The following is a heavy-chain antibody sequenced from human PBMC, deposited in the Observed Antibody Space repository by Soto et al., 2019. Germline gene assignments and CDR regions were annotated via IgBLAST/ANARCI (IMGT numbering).Heavy chain of an antibody. CDR1: GGSLSSFA. Sequence: QVQLVQSESEVKKPGSSVRISCKTSGGSLSSFAISWVRQAPGQGLEWVGTFIPVVAMAKYGQNFQGRVTITADHSTKTLFMELISLRHEDTAMYFCAKGHDNYFYYGMDVWGQGTTVTVSS. V-gene: IGHV1-69*04. CDR2: FIPVVAMA. D-gene: IGHD1-1*01. CDR3: AKGHDNYFYYGMDV. J-gene: IGHJ6*02.